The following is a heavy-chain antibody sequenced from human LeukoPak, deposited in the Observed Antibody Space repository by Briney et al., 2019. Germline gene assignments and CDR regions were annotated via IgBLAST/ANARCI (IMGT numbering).Heavy chain of an antibody. CDR2: ISYDGSNK. CDR3: AKDDAVAGFAGIGY. V-gene: IGHV3-30*18. Sequence: QPGGSLRLSCAASGFTFSSYGMHWVRQAPAKGLEWVAVISYDGSNKYYADSVKGRFTISRDNSKNTLYLQMNSLRAEDTAVYYCAKDDAVAGFAGIGYWGQGTLVTVSS. J-gene: IGHJ4*02. D-gene: IGHD6-19*01. CDR1: GFTFSSYG.